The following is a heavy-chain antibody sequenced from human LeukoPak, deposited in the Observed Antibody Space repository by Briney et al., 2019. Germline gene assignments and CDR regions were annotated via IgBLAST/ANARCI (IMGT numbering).Heavy chain of an antibody. CDR2: INSDGSST. CDR1: GFTFSNYW. D-gene: IGHD4-17*01. CDR3: AKGGATVIDY. Sequence: GGSLRLSCAASGFTFSNYWMHWVRQAPGKGLVWVSRINSDGSSTTSADSVEGRSTISRDNAKNTLYLQMNSLRAEDTAVYYCAKGGATVIDYWGQGTLVTVSS. V-gene: IGHV3-74*01. J-gene: IGHJ4*02.